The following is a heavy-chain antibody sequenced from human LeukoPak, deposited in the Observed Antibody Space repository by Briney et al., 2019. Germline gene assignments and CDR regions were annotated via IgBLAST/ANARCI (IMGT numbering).Heavy chain of an antibody. CDR2: ISSNGDNT. Sequence: QTGGSLRLSCSVSGFTFSTYVMHWVRQAPGKGLEYVSAISSNGDNTYYADSVKCRFTISRDNSKNTLYLQMSSLRADDTAVYYCVRGTGYWGQGTLVTVSS. V-gene: IGHV3-64D*06. CDR1: GFTFSTYV. J-gene: IGHJ4*02. CDR3: VRGTGY.